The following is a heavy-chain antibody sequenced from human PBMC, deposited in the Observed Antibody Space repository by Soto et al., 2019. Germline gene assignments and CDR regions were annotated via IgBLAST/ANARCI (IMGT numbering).Heavy chain of an antibody. Sequence: QLQLQESGSGLVKPSQTLSLTCAVSGGSISSGGYSWSWIRQPPGKGLEWIGYIYHSGSTSYNPSLKSRVTISVDRSKNQFSLKLTSMTAADTAVYFCARTTSHYSMDVWGQGTTVTVSS. CDR3: ARTTSHYSMDV. CDR2: IYHSGST. D-gene: IGHD1-1*01. J-gene: IGHJ6*02. V-gene: IGHV4-30-2*01. CDR1: GGSISSGGYS.